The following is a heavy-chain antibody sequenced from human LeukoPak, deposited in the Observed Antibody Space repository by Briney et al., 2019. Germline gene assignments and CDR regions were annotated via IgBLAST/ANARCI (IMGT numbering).Heavy chain of an antibody. J-gene: IGHJ3*02. CDR3: ARDHPYGSGSYSAFDI. V-gene: IGHV4-59*01. Sequence: SETLSLTCTVSGGSISSYYWSWIRQPPGKGLEWIGYIYYSGSTNYNPSLKSRVTISVDTSKNQFSLKLSSVTAADTAVYYCARDHPYGSGSYSAFDIWGQGTMVTVSS. CDR1: GGSISSYY. D-gene: IGHD3-10*01. CDR2: IYYSGST.